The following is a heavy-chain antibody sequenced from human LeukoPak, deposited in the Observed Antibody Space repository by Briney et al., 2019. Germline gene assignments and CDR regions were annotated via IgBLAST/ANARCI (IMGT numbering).Heavy chain of an antibody. J-gene: IGHJ5*02. CDR2: INHSGST. CDR1: GGSFSGYY. D-gene: IGHD1-1*01. Sequence: AETLSLTCAVYGGSFSGYYWSWIRQPPGKGLEWIGEINHSGSTNYNPSLKSRVTISVDTSKTQFSLKLSSVTAADTAVYYCARGPRERWFGPWGQGPLVTVSS. V-gene: IGHV4-34*01. CDR3: ARGPRERWFGP.